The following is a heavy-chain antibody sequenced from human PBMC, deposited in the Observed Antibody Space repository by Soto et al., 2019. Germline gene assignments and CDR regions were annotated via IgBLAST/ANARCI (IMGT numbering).Heavy chain of an antibody. J-gene: IGHJ6*02. Sequence: PGGSLRLSCAASGFTFSSYGMHWVRQARGKGLEWVAVIWYDGSNKYYADSVKGRFTISRDNSKNTLYLQMNSLRAEDTAVYYCAREWSYYYGSGSSSANIYYYYGMDVWGQGTTVTVSS. CDR2: IWYDGSNK. CDR3: AREWSYYYGSGSSSANIYYYYGMDV. D-gene: IGHD3-10*01. V-gene: IGHV3-33*01. CDR1: GFTFSSYG.